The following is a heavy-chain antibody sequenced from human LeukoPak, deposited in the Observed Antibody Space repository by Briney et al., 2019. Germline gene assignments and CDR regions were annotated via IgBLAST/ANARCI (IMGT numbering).Heavy chain of an antibody. D-gene: IGHD1-7*01. Sequence: GESLKISCKGSGYSFTSYWIGWVRQMPGKGLEWMGIIYPGDSDTRYSPSFQGQVTISADKSISTAYLQWSSLKASDTAMYNCARELPWVKGAFDIWGQGTMVTVSS. J-gene: IGHJ3*02. CDR2: IYPGDSDT. CDR1: GYSFTSYW. CDR3: ARELPWVKGAFDI. V-gene: IGHV5-51*01.